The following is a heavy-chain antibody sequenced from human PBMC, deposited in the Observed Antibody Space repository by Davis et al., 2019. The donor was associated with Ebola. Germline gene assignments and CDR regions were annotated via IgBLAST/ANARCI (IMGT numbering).Heavy chain of an antibody. D-gene: IGHD4-17*01. CDR3: ARSATVTTTALEY. Sequence: PSETLSLTCTVSGGSVTSGDYYWSWIRQPPGKGLEWIGESNHRGRTSYNPSLKSRATISVDTSKNQFSLKVNSMTAADTAVYYCARSATVTTTALEYWGQGLLVTVSS. CDR2: SNHRGRT. J-gene: IGHJ4*02. V-gene: IGHV4-39*07. CDR1: GGSVTSGDYY.